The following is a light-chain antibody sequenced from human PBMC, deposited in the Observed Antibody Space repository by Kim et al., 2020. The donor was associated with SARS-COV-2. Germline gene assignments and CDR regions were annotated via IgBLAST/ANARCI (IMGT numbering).Light chain of an antibody. CDR2: GAS. CDR1: QSVSSY. V-gene: IGKV3-11*01. J-gene: IGKJ2*01. CDR3: QQRTTPYT. Sequence: EIVLTQSPATLSLSPGERATLSCRASQSVSSYLAWYQQKPGQAPRLLIYGASNRATGIPARFSGSGSGTDFSLTISSLEPEDFAVYYCQQRTTPYTFGQGTKLEI.